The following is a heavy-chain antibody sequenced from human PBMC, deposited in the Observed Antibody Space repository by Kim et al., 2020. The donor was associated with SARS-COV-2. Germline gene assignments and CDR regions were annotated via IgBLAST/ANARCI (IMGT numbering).Heavy chain of an antibody. CDR3: ARAPDSSGLHYFDY. CDR1: GFTLRSYF. V-gene: IGHV3-30*04. CDR2: ISKDGRDK. D-gene: IGHD6-19*01. Sequence: GGSLRLSCAASGFTLRSYFMHWVRQSPGKGLEWVALISKDGRDKEYADSVKGRFTISRDNSKNTIYLQMSSLRFDDTAVFYCARAPDSSGLHYFDYWGQGTLVTVSS. J-gene: IGHJ4*01.